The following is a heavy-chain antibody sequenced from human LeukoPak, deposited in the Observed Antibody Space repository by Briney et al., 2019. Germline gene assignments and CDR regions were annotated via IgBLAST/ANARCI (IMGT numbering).Heavy chain of an antibody. D-gene: IGHD6-19*01. V-gene: IGHV1-8*01. CDR3: AREQWLVHGVYYYYGMDV. CDR1: GYTFTSYD. CDR2: MNPNSGNT. J-gene: IGHJ6*02. Sequence: ASVKVSCKASGYTFTSYDINWVRQATGQGLKWMGWMNPNSGNTGYAQKFQGRVTMTRNTSISTAYMELSSLRSEDTAVYYCAREQWLVHGVYYYYGMDVWGQGTTVTVSS.